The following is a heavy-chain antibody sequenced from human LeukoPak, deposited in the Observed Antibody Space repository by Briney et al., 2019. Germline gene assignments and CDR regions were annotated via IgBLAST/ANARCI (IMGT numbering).Heavy chain of an antibody. CDR1: GFSVSSNY. Sequence: PGGSLRLSRAASGFSVSSNYMSWVRQAPGKGLEWVSVIYSEGSTYYADSVKGRFTISRDNSKSTLYLQMNSLRAEDTAVYYCARDRGYYDSSGYSPSIWGQGTMVTVSS. CDR3: ARDRGYYDSSGYSPSI. V-gene: IGHV3-53*01. D-gene: IGHD3-22*01. J-gene: IGHJ3*02. CDR2: IYSEGST.